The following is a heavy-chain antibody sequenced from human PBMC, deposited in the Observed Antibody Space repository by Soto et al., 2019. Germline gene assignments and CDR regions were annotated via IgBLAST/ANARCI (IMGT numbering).Heavy chain of an antibody. V-gene: IGHV3-48*02. Sequence: EVQRVESGGGLVQPGGSLRLSCVASGFTFSAHAMNWVRQAPGKGLEWVSYISRSSTDIYYADSVKGRFTISRDNGKNSLPLQMNSLRDEDTAIYYCARYGSGSNLRDPFDHWGQGTLVTVSS. CDR1: GFTFSAHA. CDR3: ARYGSGSNLRDPFDH. CDR2: ISRSSTDI. J-gene: IGHJ4*02. D-gene: IGHD3-10*01.